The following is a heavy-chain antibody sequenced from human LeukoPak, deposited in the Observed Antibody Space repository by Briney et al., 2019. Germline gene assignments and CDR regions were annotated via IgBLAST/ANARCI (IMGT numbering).Heavy chain of an antibody. D-gene: IGHD3-9*01. CDR1: GYTFTGYY. J-gene: IGHJ4*02. CDR3: ARDPRDRYFDF. CDR2: INPNINGT. V-gene: IGHV1-2*02. Sequence: ASVKVSCKASGYTFTGYYIHWVRQAPGQGLEWMGWINPNINGTNYAQKFQGRVTMTRDTSISTAYMELGRLRSDDTAVYYCARDPRDRYFDFWGQGTLVTVSS.